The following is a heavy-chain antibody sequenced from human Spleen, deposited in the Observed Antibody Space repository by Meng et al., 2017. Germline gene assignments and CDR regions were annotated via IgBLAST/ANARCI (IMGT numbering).Heavy chain of an antibody. CDR1: GFIFSSYW. CDR3: AKAPDLVVVVANDY. Sequence: GESLKISCAASGFIFSSYWMAWVRQAPGKGLEWVANIRKDGSDIYDVDSVKGRFTISRDNAKNSLYLQMNSLRGEDTAMYYCAKAPDLVVVVANDYWGQGTQVTVSS. V-gene: IGHV3-7*03. CDR2: IRKDGSDI. J-gene: IGHJ4*02. D-gene: IGHD2-15*01.